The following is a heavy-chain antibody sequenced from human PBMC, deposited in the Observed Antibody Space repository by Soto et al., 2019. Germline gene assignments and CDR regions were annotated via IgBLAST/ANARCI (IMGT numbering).Heavy chain of an antibody. CDR2: ISSSSSYI. CDR3: ANISNSGDYYYYGMDA. J-gene: IGHJ6*02. V-gene: IGHV3-21*01. CDR1: GFTFSSYS. D-gene: IGHD4-4*01. Sequence: GGSLRLSCAASGFTFSSYSMNWVRQAPGKGLEWVSSISSSSSYIYYADSVKGRFTISRDNAKNSLYLQMNSLRAEDTAVYYCANISNSGDYYYYGMDAWGQGTTVTVSS.